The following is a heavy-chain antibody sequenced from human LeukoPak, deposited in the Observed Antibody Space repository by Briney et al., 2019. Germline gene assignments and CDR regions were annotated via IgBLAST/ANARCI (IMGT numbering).Heavy chain of an antibody. CDR1: GGSITTYY. J-gene: IGHJ4*02. Sequence: PSETLSLTCSLSGGSITTYYWSWIRQPAPRGVEWIGRINPSRSTNYNPPLKSRFTLSVDTSKNQFSLKLTSETASDTDVYYCAKHRYSRSTNYYFDSWGQGTLVTVSS. CDR3: AKHRYSRSTNYYFDS. V-gene: IGHV4-4*07. CDR2: INPSRST. D-gene: IGHD6-6*01.